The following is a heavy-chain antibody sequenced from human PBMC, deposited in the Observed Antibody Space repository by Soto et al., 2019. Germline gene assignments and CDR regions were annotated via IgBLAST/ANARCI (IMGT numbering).Heavy chain of an antibody. CDR2: IYKSTTT. CDR3: ARGRYCLTGRCFPNWFDS. D-gene: IGHD2-15*01. CDR1: GDSISTVDYF. J-gene: IGHJ5*01. Sequence: SETLSLTCSVSGDSISTVDYFWAWIRQPPGQALEYIGYIYKSTTTYYNPSFESRVAISLDTSKSQFSLNVTSVTAADTAVYFCARGRYCLTGRCFPNWFDSSGQRPLVTVSS. V-gene: IGHV4-30-4*01.